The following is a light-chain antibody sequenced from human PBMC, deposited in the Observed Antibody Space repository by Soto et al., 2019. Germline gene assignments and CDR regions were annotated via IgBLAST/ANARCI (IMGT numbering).Light chain of an antibody. CDR3: QQSDSTPWT. Sequence: DIQMTQSPSSLSASVGDRVTITCRASQSISNYLNWYQQKPGKAPKLLIYAAFSLQSGVPSRFSGSGSGTDFTLTISSLQPEDFATYYCQQSDSTPWTFGQGTKVEIK. V-gene: IGKV1-39*01. J-gene: IGKJ1*01. CDR2: AAF. CDR1: QSISNY.